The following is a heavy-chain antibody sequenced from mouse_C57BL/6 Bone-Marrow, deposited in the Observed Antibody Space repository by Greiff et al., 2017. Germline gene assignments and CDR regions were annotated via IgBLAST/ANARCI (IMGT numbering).Heavy chain of an antibody. D-gene: IGHD2-3*01. V-gene: IGHV5-9*01. CDR2: ISGGGGNT. J-gene: IGHJ2*01. CDR1: GFTFSSYT. CDR3: ARHDGYPYYFDY. Sequence: EVQVVESGGGLVKPGGSLKLSCAASGFTFSSYTMSWVRQTPEKRLEWVATISGGGGNTYYPDSVKGRFTISRDNAKNTLYLQMSILMSEDTALYYCARHDGYPYYFDYWGQGTTLTVSS.